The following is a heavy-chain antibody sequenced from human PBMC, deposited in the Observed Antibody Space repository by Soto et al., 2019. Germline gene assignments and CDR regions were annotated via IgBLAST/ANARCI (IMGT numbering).Heavy chain of an antibody. CDR3: AKERSPRLGGIAVAVKY. D-gene: IGHD6-19*01. V-gene: IGHV3-30*18. CDR1: GFTFSSYG. CDR2: ISYDGSNK. Sequence: QVQLVESGGGVVQPGRSLRLSCAASGFTFSSYGMHWVRQAPGKGLEWVAVISYDGSNKYYADSVKGRFTISRDNSKNTLYLQMNSLRAEDTAVYYCAKERSPRLGGIAVAVKYWGQGTLVTVSS. J-gene: IGHJ4*02.